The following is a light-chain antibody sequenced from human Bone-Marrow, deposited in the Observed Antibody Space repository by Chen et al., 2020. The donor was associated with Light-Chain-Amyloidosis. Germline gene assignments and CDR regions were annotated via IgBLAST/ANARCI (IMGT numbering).Light chain of an antibody. Sequence: QSALTQPASVSGSPGQSITIACTGTSSDVGGDNHVSWYQQHPAKAPKLMIDEDTNRRSGVLERFSGYKSDNTASLTISGVQSVDDAEYFCSSYAITNTLVFGSGTRVTVL. CDR1: SSDVGGDNH. CDR2: EDT. V-gene: IGLV2-14*01. J-gene: IGLJ1*01. CDR3: SSYAITNTLV.